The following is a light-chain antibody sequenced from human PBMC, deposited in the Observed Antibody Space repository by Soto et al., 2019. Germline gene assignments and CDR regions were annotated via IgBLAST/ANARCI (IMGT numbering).Light chain of an antibody. J-gene: IGKJ1*01. CDR3: QQYNNYATWT. CDR1: HNISRW. CDR2: KAS. Sequence: DIQMPQSPSTLSTSVGVRVTITCRASHNISRWLAWYQQKPGKAPKLLIYKASSLESGVPSRFSSSGSETEFTLTISSLQPDDFATYYCQQYNNYATWTFGQGTKVDI. V-gene: IGKV1-5*03.